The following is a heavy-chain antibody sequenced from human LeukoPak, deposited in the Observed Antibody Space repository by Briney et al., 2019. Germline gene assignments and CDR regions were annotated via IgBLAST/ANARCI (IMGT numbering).Heavy chain of an antibody. CDR2: IYYSGST. Sequence: SETLSLTCTVSGXSISSSSYYWGWIRQPPGKGLEWIGSIYYSGSTYYNPSLKSRVTISVDTSKNQFSLKLSSVTAADTAVYYCVKRGLYYYGMDVWGQGATVTVSS. V-gene: IGHV4-39*01. D-gene: IGHD3-10*01. CDR1: GXSISSSSYY. J-gene: IGHJ6*02. CDR3: VKRGLYYYGMDV.